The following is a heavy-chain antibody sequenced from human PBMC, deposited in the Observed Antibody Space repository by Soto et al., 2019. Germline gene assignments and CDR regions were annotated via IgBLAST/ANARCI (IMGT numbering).Heavy chain of an antibody. V-gene: IGHV1-18*01. CDR3: ARVYNWNSPFYYYYYMDV. Sequence: QVQLVQSGAEVKKPGASVKVSCKASGYTSTSYGISWVRQAPGQGLEWMGWISAYNGNTNYAQKLQGRVTMTTDTSTSTAYMELRSLRSDDTAVYYCARVYNWNSPFYYYYYMDVWGKGTTVTVSS. CDR2: ISAYNGNT. D-gene: IGHD1-7*01. CDR1: GYTSTSYG. J-gene: IGHJ6*03.